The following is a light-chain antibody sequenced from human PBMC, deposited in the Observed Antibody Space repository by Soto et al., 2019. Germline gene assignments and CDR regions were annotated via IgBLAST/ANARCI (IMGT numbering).Light chain of an antibody. Sequence: QTVVTQPPSVSGAPGQRVTISCTGSSSNIGAGYDVHGYQQLPGTAPKLLIYGNTNQPSGVPDRFSGSKSGTSASLAITGLQAEDEADYYCQSYASSLSRVFGGGTKLTVL. CDR2: GNT. CDR3: QSYASSLSRV. V-gene: IGLV1-40*01. J-gene: IGLJ2*01. CDR1: SSNIGAGYD.